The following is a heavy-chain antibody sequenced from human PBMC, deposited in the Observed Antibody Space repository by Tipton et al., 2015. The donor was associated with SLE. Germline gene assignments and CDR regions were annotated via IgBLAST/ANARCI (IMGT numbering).Heavy chain of an antibody. CDR1: GGSISSHY. CDR3: ARDWVYCTGGVCYRAFDY. CDR2: IYCSGST. J-gene: IGHJ4*02. Sequence: GLVKPSETLSLTCTVSGGSISSHYWSWIRQPPGKGLEWIGYIYCSGSTNYNPSLKSRVTISVDTSKNQFSLKLSSVTAADTAVYYCARDWVYCTGGVCYRAFDYWGQGTLVTVSS. V-gene: IGHV4-59*11. D-gene: IGHD2-8*02.